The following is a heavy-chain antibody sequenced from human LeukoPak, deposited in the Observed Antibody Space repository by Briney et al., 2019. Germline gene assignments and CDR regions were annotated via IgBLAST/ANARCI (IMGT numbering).Heavy chain of an antibody. CDR3: SRHKGQRLVHGADDALDV. CDR2: IYFSGRT. J-gene: IGHJ3*01. V-gene: IGHV4-39*01. CDR1: GGSISGSNYY. Sequence: SSETLSLTCTVSGGSISGSNYYWAWIRQPPGKGLEWIGSIYFSGRTFYNPSLESRVTISLDTSENLFSLKLTSVAAADTGIYYCSRHKGQRLVHGADDALDVWSQGAMVAVSS. D-gene: IGHD6-19*01.